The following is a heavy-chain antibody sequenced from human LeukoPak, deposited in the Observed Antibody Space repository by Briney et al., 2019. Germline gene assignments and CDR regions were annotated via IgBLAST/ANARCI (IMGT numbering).Heavy chain of an antibody. CDR1: GYTFTGYY. D-gene: IGHD6-19*01. CDR3: ARGPAYSSGWYGDYYYYMDV. V-gene: IGHV1-2*02. J-gene: IGHJ6*03. CDR2: INPNSGGT. Sequence: ASVKVSCKASGYTFTGYYMHWVRQAPGQGLEWMGWINPNSGGTNYAQKFQGRVTMTRDTSISTAYMELSSLRSEDTAVYYCARGPAYSSGWYGDYYYYMDVWGKGTTVTVSS.